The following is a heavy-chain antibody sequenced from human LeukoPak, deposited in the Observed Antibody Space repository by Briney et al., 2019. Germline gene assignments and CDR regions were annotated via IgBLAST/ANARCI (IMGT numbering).Heavy chain of an antibody. D-gene: IGHD3-22*01. CDR3: ARHGVSSGFRLYYFDY. J-gene: IGHJ4*02. CDR1: GGSISSYY. CDR2: IYTSGST. V-gene: IGHV4-4*09. Sequence: SETLSLTCTVSGGSISSYYWSWIRQPPGKGLEWIGYIYTSGSTNYNPSLKSRVTISVDTSKNQFSLKLSSVTAADTVVYYCARHGVSSGFRLYYFDYWGQGTLVTVSS.